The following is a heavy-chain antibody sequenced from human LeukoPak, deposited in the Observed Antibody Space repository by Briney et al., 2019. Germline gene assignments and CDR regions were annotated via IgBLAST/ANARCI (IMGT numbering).Heavy chain of an antibody. V-gene: IGHV4-39*01. J-gene: IGHJ5*02. CDR3: ARRRVIASLSNWFDP. Sequence: PSETLSLTCTVSGGTISSSIYYGAGIRQPPGKGLEGMGSIYYSGRTYYNPPLKSRVTISVGTSKNQSSLKLSSVTAADTAVYYCARRRVIASLSNWFDPWGQGTLVTVSS. CDR2: IYYSGRT. CDR1: GGTISSSIYY. D-gene: IGHD6-13*01.